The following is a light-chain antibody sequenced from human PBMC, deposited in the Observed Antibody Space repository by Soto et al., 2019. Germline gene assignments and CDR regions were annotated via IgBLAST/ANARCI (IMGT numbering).Light chain of an antibody. CDR2: GAS. CDR1: QSVSNSY. V-gene: IGKV3-20*01. CDR3: HQYGSSART. Sequence: EDGLSHVPCRLSLSPGEGATLSCRASQSVSNSYLALYQQKPGQAPSLLIYGASSRATGIPDRFSGSGSGTDFTLTISRLELEDLAMYYCHQYGSSARTFAQRTKV. J-gene: IGKJ1*01.